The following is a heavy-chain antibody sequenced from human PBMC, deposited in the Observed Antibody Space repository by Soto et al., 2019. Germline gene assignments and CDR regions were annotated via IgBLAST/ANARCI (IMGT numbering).Heavy chain of an antibody. CDR3: ATSGYYYDSSGYYPLAEYLQH. V-gene: IGHV3-23*01. Sequence: PGGSLRLSCAASGFTFSSYAMNWVRQAPGKGLEWVSAISGSGDNTYYADSVKGRFTISRDNSKNTLYLQMNSLRAEDTAVYYCATSGYYYDSSGYYPLAEYLQHWGQGTLVTVSS. J-gene: IGHJ1*01. D-gene: IGHD3-22*01. CDR1: GFTFSSYA. CDR2: ISGSGDNT.